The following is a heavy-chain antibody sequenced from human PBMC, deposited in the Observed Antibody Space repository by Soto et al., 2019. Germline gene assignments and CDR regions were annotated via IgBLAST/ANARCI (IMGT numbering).Heavy chain of an antibody. V-gene: IGHV4-39*01. CDR1: GGSISSSSYY. CDR2: IYYSGST. D-gene: IGHD6-19*01. CDR3: ARRTVNTRTFYSGLNAHCFDY. J-gene: IGHJ4*02. Sequence: SQTLSLTCAVSGGSISSSSYYWGWIPQPPGKGLEWIGSIYYSGSTYYTPSLQSRVAISVDTSKNQFSLKLNSVTAADTAVYYCARRTVNTRTFYSGLNAHCFDYWGQGTLVTVSS.